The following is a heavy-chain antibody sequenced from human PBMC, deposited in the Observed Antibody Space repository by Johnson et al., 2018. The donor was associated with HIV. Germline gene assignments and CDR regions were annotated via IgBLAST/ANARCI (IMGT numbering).Heavy chain of an antibody. V-gene: IGHV3-30*04. Sequence: QVQLVESGGGVVQPGRSLRLSCAASGFTFSSYAMHWVRQAPGKGLEWVAVISYDGSNKYYADSVKGRFTISRDNAKKSLHLQMNSLRAEDTAVYYCARESRYSYGFGDDAFDVWGQGTMVTVSS. D-gene: IGHD5-18*01. CDR1: GFTFSSYA. CDR2: ISYDGSNK. J-gene: IGHJ3*01. CDR3: ARESRYSYGFGDDAFDV.